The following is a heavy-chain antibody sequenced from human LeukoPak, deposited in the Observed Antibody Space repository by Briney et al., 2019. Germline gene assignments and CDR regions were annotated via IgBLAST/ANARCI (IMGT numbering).Heavy chain of an antibody. CDR2: GSTSGST. CDR1: GGSISNYY. J-gene: IGHJ4*02. V-gene: IGHV4-4*07. D-gene: IGHD3-10*01. Sequence: SETLSLTCTVSGGSISNYYWSWIRQPAGKGLEWIGRGSTSGSTNYNPSLKSRVTMSVDTSKNQFSLKLSSVTAADTAMYYCARDGSRGIDHWGQGTLVTVSS. CDR3: ARDGSRGIDH.